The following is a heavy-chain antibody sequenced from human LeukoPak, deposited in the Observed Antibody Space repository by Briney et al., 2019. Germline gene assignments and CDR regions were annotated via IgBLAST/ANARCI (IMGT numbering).Heavy chain of an antibody. CDR1: GFTFSSYW. CDR2: IKQDGSEK. J-gene: IGHJ4*02. Sequence: GGSLRLSCAASGFTFSSYWMSWVRQAPGKGLEWVANIKQDGSEKYYVDSVKGRFTISRDNAKNSLYLQMNSLRAEDTAVYYCARVAGSGEFTPIDYWGQGTLVTVSS. D-gene: IGHD2-15*01. CDR3: ARVAGSGEFTPIDY. V-gene: IGHV3-7*03.